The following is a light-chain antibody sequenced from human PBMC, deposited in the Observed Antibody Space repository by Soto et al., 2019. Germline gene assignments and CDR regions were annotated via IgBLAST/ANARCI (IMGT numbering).Light chain of an antibody. CDR3: QKRSNWSIT. CDR1: QSVSSY. CDR2: DAS. J-gene: IGKJ5*01. V-gene: IGKV3-11*01. Sequence: EIVLTQSPATLSLSPGERATLSCRASQSVSSYLAWYQQKPGQAPRLLIYDASNRATGIPARFSGSGSGTDFTLSISSLEPEYFAVYYCQKRSNWSITFGQGTRLEIK.